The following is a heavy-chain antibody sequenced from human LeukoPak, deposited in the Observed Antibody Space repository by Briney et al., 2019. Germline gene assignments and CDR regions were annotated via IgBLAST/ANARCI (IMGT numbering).Heavy chain of an antibody. CDR2: INPSGGST. V-gene: IGHV1-46*01. Sequence: ASVKVSCKASGYTFISYYMHWVRQAPGQGLEWMGIINPSGGSTSYAQKFQGRVTMTRDTSTSTVYMELSSLRSEDTAVYYCARDSHSRSITMILAFYYFDYWGQGTLVTVSS. D-gene: IGHD3-22*01. CDR3: ARDSHSRSITMILAFYYFDY. J-gene: IGHJ4*02. CDR1: GYTFISYY.